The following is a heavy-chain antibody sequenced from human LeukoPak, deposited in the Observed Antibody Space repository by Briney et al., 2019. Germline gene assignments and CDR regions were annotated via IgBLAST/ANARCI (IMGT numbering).Heavy chain of an antibody. D-gene: IGHD5-18*01. V-gene: IGHV1-2*02. CDR1: GYTFTGYY. J-gene: IGHJ4*02. CDR2: INPNSGGA. Sequence: GASVKVSCKASGYTFTGYYMHWVRQAPGQGLEWMGWINPNSGGANNEQKFQGRVTMTRDTSISTAYMELSRLRFDDTAVYYCARGDVDTAMVTPDYWGQGTLLTVST. CDR3: ARGDVDTAMVTPDY.